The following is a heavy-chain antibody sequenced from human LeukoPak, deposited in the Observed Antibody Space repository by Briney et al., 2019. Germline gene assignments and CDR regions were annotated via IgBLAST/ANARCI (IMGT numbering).Heavy chain of an antibody. V-gene: IGHV3-23*01. CDR3: AKPKYPVAGSNYFDY. CDR2: ISGNGGTT. Sequence: GGSLRLPCAASGFTFNSYAMSWVRRAPGKGLEWVSSISGNGGTTYYADSVEGRFTISRDNSKNTFYLQMNSLRAEDTAVYYCAKPKYPVAGSNYFDYWGQGTLVTVSS. D-gene: IGHD6-19*01. CDR1: GFTFNSYA. J-gene: IGHJ4*02.